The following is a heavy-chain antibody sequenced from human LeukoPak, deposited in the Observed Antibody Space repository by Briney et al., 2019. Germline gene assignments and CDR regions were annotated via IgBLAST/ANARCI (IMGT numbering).Heavy chain of an antibody. D-gene: IGHD2-15*01. Sequence: PSETLSLTCAVYGGSFSGYYWSWIRQPPGKGLEWIGEINHSGSTNYNPSLKSRVTISVDTSKNQFSLKLSSVTAADTAVYYCAGQIHYCSGGSCVWNHFDYWGQGTLVTVSS. CDR1: GGSFSGYY. V-gene: IGHV4-34*01. CDR2: INHSGST. J-gene: IGHJ4*02. CDR3: AGQIHYCSGGSCVWNHFDY.